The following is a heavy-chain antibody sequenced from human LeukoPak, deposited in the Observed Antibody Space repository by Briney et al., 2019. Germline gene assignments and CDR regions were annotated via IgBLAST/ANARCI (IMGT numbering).Heavy chain of an antibody. CDR1: GGSLSNSSYY. V-gene: IGHV4-39*01. Sequence: SETLSLTCTVSGGSLSNSSYYWGWIRQPPGKGLEWIGSIYYSGSTYYNPSLKSRVTISVDPSKNQFSLKLSSVTAADTAVCYCARQIVGATNRFDHWGQGTLVTVSS. J-gene: IGHJ4*02. CDR3: ARQIVGATNRFDH. D-gene: IGHD1-26*01. CDR2: IYYSGST.